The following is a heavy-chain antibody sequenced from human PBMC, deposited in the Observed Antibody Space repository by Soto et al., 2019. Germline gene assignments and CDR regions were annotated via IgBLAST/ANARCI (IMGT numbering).Heavy chain of an antibody. CDR2: ISSSGGST. J-gene: IGHJ4*02. Sequence: GGSLRLSCAASGFTFSSYAMSWVRQAPGKGLGWVSAISSSGGSTFYADSVKGRFTISRDNSRNTLYLQMNSLRAEDTAIYYCAKYQTMTQPRHYFDYWGQGTLVTVSS. D-gene: IGHD3-22*01. CDR1: GFTFSSYA. CDR3: AKYQTMTQPRHYFDY. V-gene: IGHV3-23*01.